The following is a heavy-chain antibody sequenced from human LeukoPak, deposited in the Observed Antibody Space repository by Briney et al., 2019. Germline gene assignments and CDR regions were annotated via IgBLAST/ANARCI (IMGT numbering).Heavy chain of an antibody. CDR3: ARDMRDYGDLDY. CDR2: ISYDGSNK. J-gene: IGHJ4*02. CDR1: GFTFSSYA. D-gene: IGHD4-17*01. Sequence: GGSLRLSCAASGFTFSSYAMHWVRQAPGKGLEWVAVISYDGSNKYYADSVKGRFTISRDNSKNTLYLQMNSLRAEDTAVYYCARDMRDYGDLDYWGQGTLVTVSS. V-gene: IGHV3-30*04.